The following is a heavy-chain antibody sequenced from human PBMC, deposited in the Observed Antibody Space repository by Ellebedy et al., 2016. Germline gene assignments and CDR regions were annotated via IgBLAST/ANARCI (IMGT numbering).Heavy chain of an antibody. CDR1: GFTFSSYG. Sequence: GESLKISCAASGFTFSSYGMHWVRQAPGKGLEWVAVIWYDGSNKYYADSVKGRFTISRDNSKNTLYLQMNSLRAEDTAVYYCARSPAELRPIDYWGQGTLVTVSS. CDR3: ARSPAELRPIDY. CDR2: IWYDGSNK. V-gene: IGHV3-33*01. D-gene: IGHD3-16*01. J-gene: IGHJ4*02.